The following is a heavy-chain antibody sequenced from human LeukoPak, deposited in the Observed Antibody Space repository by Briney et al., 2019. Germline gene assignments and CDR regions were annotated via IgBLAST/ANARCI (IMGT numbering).Heavy chain of an antibody. J-gene: IGHJ4*02. CDR2: ISGSGGST. CDR1: GFTVSGNY. Sequence: GGSLRLSCAASGFTVSGNYMTWVRQAPGKGLEWVSAISGSGGSTYYADSVKGRFTISRDNSKNTLYLQMNSPRAEDTAVYYCANVSPYYFDYWGQGTLVTVSS. V-gene: IGHV3-23*01. CDR3: ANVSPYYFDY.